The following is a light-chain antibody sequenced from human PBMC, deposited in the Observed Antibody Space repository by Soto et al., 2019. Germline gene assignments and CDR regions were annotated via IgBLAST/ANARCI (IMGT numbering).Light chain of an antibody. CDR1: YSNIGSHY. CDR3: AVWDNRMTAWV. J-gene: IGLJ3*02. V-gene: IGLV1-47*01. CDR2: RDG. Sequence: QAVVTQPPSASGTPGQSLTISCSGGYSNIGSHYVYWYQHFPGTAPRLLIFRDGQRPSGVPARFFGSKSDTSASLAITGLRSEDEAHYYFAVWDNRMTAWVFGGGTKLTVL.